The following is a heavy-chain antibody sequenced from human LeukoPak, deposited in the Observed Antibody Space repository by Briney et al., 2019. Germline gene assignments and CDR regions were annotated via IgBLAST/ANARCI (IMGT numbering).Heavy chain of an antibody. CDR2: IKQDGREK. V-gene: IGHV3-7*01. CDR3: ARDSNYYDSSGVFDY. J-gene: IGHJ4*02. D-gene: IGHD3-22*01. CDR1: GFTFSSYW. Sequence: GGSLRLSCAASGFTFSSYWMSWVRQAPGKGLEWVANIKQDGREKYYVDSVKGRFTISRDNAKNSLYLQMNSLRAEDTAVYYCARDSNYYDSSGVFDYWGQGTLGTVSS.